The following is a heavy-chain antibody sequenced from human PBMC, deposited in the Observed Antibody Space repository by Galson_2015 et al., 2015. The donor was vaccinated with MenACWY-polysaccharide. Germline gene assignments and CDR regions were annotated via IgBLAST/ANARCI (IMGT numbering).Heavy chain of an antibody. CDR3: AAAYGDYRFFNY. V-gene: IGHV3-72*01. Sequence: SLRLSCAASGFTFSDHYMNWVRQAPGKGLEWVGCTGTRANSHTTEYAAAVKGRFTISRDDSSKSLYLQMKSLKTEDTAIYYCAAAYGDYRFFNYWGQGTLVTVSS. CDR1: GFTFSDHY. CDR2: TGTRANSHTT. D-gene: IGHD4-17*01. J-gene: IGHJ4*02.